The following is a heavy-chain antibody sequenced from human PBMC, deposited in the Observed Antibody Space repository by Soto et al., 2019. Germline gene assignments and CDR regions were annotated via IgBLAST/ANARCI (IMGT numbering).Heavy chain of an antibody. V-gene: IGHV5-10-1*01. J-gene: IGHJ4*02. CDR3: ARQIYDSDTGPNFQYYFDS. CDR2: IDPSDSQT. CDR1: GYSFAGYW. Sequence: SLKIFCEGSGYSFAGYWITWVRQKPGKGLEWMGRIDPSDSQTYYSPSFRGHVTISATKSITTVFLQWSSLRASDTAMYYCARQIYDSDTGPNFQYYFDSWGQGTPVTVSS. D-gene: IGHD3-22*01.